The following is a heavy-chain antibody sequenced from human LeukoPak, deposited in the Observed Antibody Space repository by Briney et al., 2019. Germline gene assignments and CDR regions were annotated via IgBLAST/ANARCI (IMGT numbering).Heavy chain of an antibody. V-gene: IGHV4-59*08. D-gene: IGHD1/OR15-1a*01. J-gene: IGHJ4*02. CDR3: ARSIIGTRLKFDY. CDR1: GGSISSYY. CDR2: VYYSGST. Sequence: SSETLSLTCTVSGGSISSYYWDWILQPPGKGLEWIGYVYYSGSTNYNPSLKSRVTISVDTSKNHFSLKLSSVTAADTAVYSCARSIIGTRLKFDYWGQGTLVTASS.